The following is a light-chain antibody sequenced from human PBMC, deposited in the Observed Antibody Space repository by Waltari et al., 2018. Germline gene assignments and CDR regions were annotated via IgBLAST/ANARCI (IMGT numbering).Light chain of an antibody. Sequence: SALPQPASVSGSPGQSITIPCTGTRSDFSLLAYVSWYQQRPGKVPRLIIYDVVKRPSGVSNRFSGSMSGYTATLTISGLQAEDEADYYCCSYTSSDTYVFGSGTTVTVL. V-gene: IGLV2-14*03. CDR3: CSYTSSDTYV. CDR2: DVV. CDR1: RSDFSLLAY. J-gene: IGLJ1*01.